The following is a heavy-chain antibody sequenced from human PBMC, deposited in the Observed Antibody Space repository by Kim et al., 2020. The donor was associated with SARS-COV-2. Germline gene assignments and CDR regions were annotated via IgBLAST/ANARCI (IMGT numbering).Heavy chain of an antibody. J-gene: IGHJ3*02. V-gene: IGHV3-30*03. CDR3: ATTSSGSYYGAFDI. CDR2: ISDDGSFK. D-gene: IGHD3-10*01. Sequence: GGSLRLSCAASGFTFSTFGMHWVRQAPGKGLEWVAVISDDGSFKYYADSVKGRFTISRDNSKNMLFLQMNSPRPEDTALYYCATTSSGSYYGAFDIWGQGTMVTVSS. CDR1: GFTFSTFG.